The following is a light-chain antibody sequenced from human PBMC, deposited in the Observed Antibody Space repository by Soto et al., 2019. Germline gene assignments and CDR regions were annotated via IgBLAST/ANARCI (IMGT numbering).Light chain of an antibody. V-gene: IGLV2-8*01. CDR1: SSDVGAYNY. CDR3: SSYAGSNTYV. J-gene: IGLJ1*01. CDR2: EVS. Sequence: QSVLTQPPSASGSPGQSVTISCTGTSSDVGAYNYVSWYQQHPGKAPKLMIYEVSKRPSGVPDRFSGSKSGNMASLTVSGLQAEDETDYYCSSYAGSNTYVFGTGAKVTVL.